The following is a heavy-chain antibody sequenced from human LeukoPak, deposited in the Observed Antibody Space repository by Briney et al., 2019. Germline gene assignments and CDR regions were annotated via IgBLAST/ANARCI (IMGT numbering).Heavy chain of an antibody. CDR3: ARGGGSGWYRDYFDY. Sequence: SETLSLTCAVYGGSFSGYYWSWIRQPPGKGLEWIGEINHSGSTNYNPSLESRVTISVDTSKNQFSLKLSSVTAADTAVYYCARGGGSGWYRDYFDYWGQGTLVTVSS. D-gene: IGHD6-19*01. J-gene: IGHJ4*02. CDR1: GGSFSGYY. V-gene: IGHV4-34*01. CDR2: INHSGST.